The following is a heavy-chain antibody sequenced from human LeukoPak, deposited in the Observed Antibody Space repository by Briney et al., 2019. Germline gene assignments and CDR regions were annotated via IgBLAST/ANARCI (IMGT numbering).Heavy chain of an antibody. CDR2: ISWNSGTI. CDR1: GFTFDNYA. Sequence: GGSLRLSCAASGFTFDNYAMNWVRQVPGKGLEWISLISWNSGTIGYADSVKGRFTISRDNANNFLYLQINSLRAEDRALYYCXXAXXXXXXXGXXEFFQHWGQGTLVTVSS. J-gene: IGHJ1*01. V-gene: IGHV3-9*01. CDR3: XXAXXXXXXXGXXEFFQH.